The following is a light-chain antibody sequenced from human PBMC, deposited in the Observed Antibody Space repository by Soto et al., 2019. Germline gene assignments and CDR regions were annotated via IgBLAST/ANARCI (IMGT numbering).Light chain of an antibody. CDR3: MQGTHWPWT. CDR2: EVS. Sequence: DVVMTQSPLSLPVTLGQPASISCRSSQSLIHSDGNTYLSWFQQRPGQSPRRLIYEVSDRDSGVXVXXTGSGSGTDFTLNISRVEAEDVGVYYCMQGTHWPWTFGQGTEVEIK. CDR1: QSLIHSDGNTY. J-gene: IGKJ1*01. V-gene: IGKV2-30*02.